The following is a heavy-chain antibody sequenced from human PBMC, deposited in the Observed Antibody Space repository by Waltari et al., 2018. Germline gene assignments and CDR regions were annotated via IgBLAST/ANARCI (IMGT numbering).Heavy chain of an antibody. D-gene: IGHD2-2*01. CDR1: GGSFSGYS. Sequence: QGQLQQWGAGLLKHSEPLSLTCAVYGGSFSGYSWRWIRQTPGKGLEWIGEINHSGSTNYNPSLKSRVTISVDTSKNQFSLKLSSVTAADTAVYYCARRGSTSWPPRHWFDPWGQGTLVTVSS. CDR3: ARRGSTSWPPRHWFDP. J-gene: IGHJ5*02. CDR2: INHSGST. V-gene: IGHV4-34*01.